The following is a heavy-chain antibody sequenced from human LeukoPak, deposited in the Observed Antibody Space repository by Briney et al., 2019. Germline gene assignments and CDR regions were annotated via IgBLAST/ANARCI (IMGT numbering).Heavy chain of an antibody. J-gene: IGHJ4*02. CDR2: MYYSRSP. Sequence: SETLSLTCTVSGGSIRSNFWTWIRQPPGKGLEWIGYMYYSRSPNYNPSLKSRVTISVDTSKNQFSLKLSPVTAADTAVYYCARSWGDDLWSGYYYYDYWGQGTLVTVSS. CDR3: ARSWGDDLWSGYYYYDY. V-gene: IGHV4-59*01. D-gene: IGHD3-3*01. CDR1: GGSIRSNF.